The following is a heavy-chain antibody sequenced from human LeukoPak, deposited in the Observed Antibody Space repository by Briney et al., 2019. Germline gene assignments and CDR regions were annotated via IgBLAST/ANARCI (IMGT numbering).Heavy chain of an antibody. CDR1: GFTFSSYW. D-gene: IGHD2-21*01. CDR3: AGFSFGSDLFVDYDYMDV. CDR2: IKQDGSEK. J-gene: IGHJ6*03. V-gene: IGHV3-7*01. Sequence: GGSLRLSCAASGFTFSSYWMSWVRQAPGKGLEWVANIKQDGSEKYYVDSVKGRFTISRDNAKNSLYLQMNSLRGEDTAVYYCAGFSFGSDLFVDYDYMDVWGKGTTVTVSS.